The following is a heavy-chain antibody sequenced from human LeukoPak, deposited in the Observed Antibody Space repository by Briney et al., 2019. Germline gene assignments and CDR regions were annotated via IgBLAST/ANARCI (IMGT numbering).Heavy chain of an antibody. CDR1: GYSFTSYW. CDR3: ARHLSYCSSTSCYRTSRGYYYYYMDV. J-gene: IGHJ6*03. V-gene: IGHV5-51*01. Sequence: RGESLKISCKGSGYSFTSYWIGWVRQMPGKGLEWMGIIYPGDSDTRYSPSFQGQVTISADKSISTAYLQWSSLKASDTAMYYCARHLSYCSSTSCYRTSRGYYYYYMDVWGKGTTVTVSS. D-gene: IGHD2-2*01. CDR2: IYPGDSDT.